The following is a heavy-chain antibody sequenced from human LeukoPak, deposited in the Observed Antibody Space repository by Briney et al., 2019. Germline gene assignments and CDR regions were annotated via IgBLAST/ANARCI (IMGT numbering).Heavy chain of an antibody. CDR2: FTPRGGHGT. Sequence: ASVKVSCKASGFRFTGDYIHWVRLAPGQGLEWMGRFTPRGGHGTIYSQRFQGRLTLTRDTSTSTDYMELRSLRSDDTAVYQCLRDNYKWAFDSWGQGTLVAVSS. J-gene: IGHJ4*02. D-gene: IGHD1-20*01. V-gene: IGHV1-46*01. CDR3: LRDNYKWAFDS. CDR1: GFRFTGDY.